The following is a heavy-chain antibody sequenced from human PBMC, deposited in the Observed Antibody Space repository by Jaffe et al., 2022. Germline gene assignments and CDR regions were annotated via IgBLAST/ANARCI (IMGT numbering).Heavy chain of an antibody. J-gene: IGHJ4*02. CDR1: GFTFSSYG. CDR3: AKDGIAVAGTWGYYFDY. D-gene: IGHD6-19*01. Sequence: QVQLVESGGGVVQPGGSLRLSCAASGFTFSSYGMHWVRQAPGKGLEWVAFIRYDGSNKYYADSVKGRFTISRDNSKNTLYLQMNSLRAEDTAVYYCAKDGIAVAGTWGYYFDYWGQGTLVTVSS. V-gene: IGHV3-30*02. CDR2: IRYDGSNK.